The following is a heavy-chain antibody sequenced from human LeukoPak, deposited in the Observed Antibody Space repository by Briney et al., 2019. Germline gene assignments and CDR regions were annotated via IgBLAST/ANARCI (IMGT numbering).Heavy chain of an antibody. J-gene: IGHJ6*03. D-gene: IGHD6-13*01. CDR2: ISERGGST. CDR3: AKDFFAAAGYYYYMDV. CDR1: GITLSNYG. V-gene: IGHV3-23*01. Sequence: GGSLRLSCVVSGITLSNYGMSWVRQAPGKGLEWVSGISERGGSTNYADSVKGRFIISRDNSKNTLYLQMNSLRAEDTAVYYCAKDFFAAAGYYYYMDVWGKGTTVTVSS.